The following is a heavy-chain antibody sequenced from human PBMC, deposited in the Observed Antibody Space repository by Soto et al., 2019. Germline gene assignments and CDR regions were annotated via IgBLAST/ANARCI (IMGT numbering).Heavy chain of an antibody. D-gene: IGHD1-26*01. Sequence: TSETLSLTCTVSGVTISSWYWSWIRQPPGKGLEWIGYIYYSGSTNCNPSLKSRVTISVDTSKNQFSLKLSSVTAADTAVYYCARRYGSAIDYWGQGTLVTVSS. J-gene: IGHJ4*02. CDR1: GVTISSWY. CDR3: ARRYGSAIDY. CDR2: IYYSGST. V-gene: IGHV4-59*08.